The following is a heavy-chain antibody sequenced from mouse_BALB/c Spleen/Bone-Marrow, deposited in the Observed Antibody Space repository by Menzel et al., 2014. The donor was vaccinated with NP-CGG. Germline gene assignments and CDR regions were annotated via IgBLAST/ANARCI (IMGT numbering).Heavy chain of an antibody. V-gene: IGHV1-84*02. Sequence: VQVVESGPELVKPGASVKISCKASGYTFNDYYINWVKQKPGQGLEWIGWIYPGSGTTKYNENFKGKATLTVDTSSSTAYVQLSSLTSEDTAVYFCARDYGYVDAMNYWGQGTSVTVSS. D-gene: IGHD1-2*01. CDR3: ARDYGYVDAMNY. CDR1: GYTFNDYY. J-gene: IGHJ4*01. CDR2: IYPGSGTT.